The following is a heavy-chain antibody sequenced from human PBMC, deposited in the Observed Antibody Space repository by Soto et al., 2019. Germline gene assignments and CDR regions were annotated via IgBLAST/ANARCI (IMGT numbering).Heavy chain of an antibody. CDR3: ARAMYSGGWYFVY. J-gene: IGHJ4*02. CDR1: GYTFTSYG. V-gene: IGHV1-18*01. Sequence: QVQLVQSGAEVKKPGASVKVSCKASGYTFTSYGLSWVRQAPGQGLEWIGWISGKNQNTHYAPTFQGRVTMTTDTSTNNAYMDLGSLTSDDTAVYYCARAMYSGGWYFVYWGQGTLVTVSS. D-gene: IGHD6-19*01. CDR2: ISGKNQNT.